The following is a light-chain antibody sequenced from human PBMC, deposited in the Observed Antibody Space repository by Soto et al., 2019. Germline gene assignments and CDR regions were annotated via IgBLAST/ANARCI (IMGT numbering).Light chain of an antibody. CDR1: QGISSW. V-gene: IGKV1-5*03. CDR3: QHYNSYSEA. Sequence: DIQMTQSPSSLSASVGDRVTITGRASQGISSWLAWYQQKPGKAPKLLIYKASTLKSGVPSRFSGSGSGTEFTLTISSLQPDDFATYYCQHYNSYSEAFGQGTKVDIK. J-gene: IGKJ1*01. CDR2: KAS.